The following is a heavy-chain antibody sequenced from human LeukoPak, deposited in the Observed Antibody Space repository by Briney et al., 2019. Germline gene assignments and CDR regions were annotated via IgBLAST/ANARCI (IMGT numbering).Heavy chain of an antibody. CDR3: AKSQTPGYCSGGSCYTAFDY. CDR2: ISGGASST. V-gene: IGHV3-23*01. J-gene: IGHJ4*02. Sequence: GGSLRLSCAASGFTFSSYAMSWVRQAPGKGLEWVSTISGGASSTFYAGSVKGRFTISGDNSKNTLFVQMNSLRAEDTAVYYCAKSQTPGYCSGGSCYTAFDYWGQGTLVTVSS. CDR1: GFTFSSYA. D-gene: IGHD2-15*01.